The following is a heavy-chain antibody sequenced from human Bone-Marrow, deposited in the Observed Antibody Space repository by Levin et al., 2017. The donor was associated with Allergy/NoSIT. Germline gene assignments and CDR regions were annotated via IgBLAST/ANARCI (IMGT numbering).Heavy chain of an antibody. D-gene: IGHD6-19*01. CDR1: GFTFSSYG. Sequence: SCAASGFTFSSYGMHWVRQAPGKGLEWVAVISYDGSNKYYADSVKGRFTISRDNSKNTLYLQMNSLRAEDTAVYYCAKDRPRHNSYSSGWYTGLYYYYYGMDVWGQGTTVTVSS. CDR2: ISYDGSNK. V-gene: IGHV3-30*18. J-gene: IGHJ6*02. CDR3: AKDRPRHNSYSSGWYTGLYYYYYGMDV.